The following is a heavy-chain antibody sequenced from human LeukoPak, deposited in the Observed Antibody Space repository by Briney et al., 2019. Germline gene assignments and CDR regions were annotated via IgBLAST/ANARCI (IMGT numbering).Heavy chain of an antibody. V-gene: IGHV3-23*01. Sequence: GGSLRLSCAASGFTFSSYAMTWARQAPGKGLEWVSGISASGGTYYADSVKGRFTLSRDNSKNTLHLQMNSLRAEDTAIYYCAKGGASSGGYDCWGQGTLVTVSS. CDR3: AKGGASSGGYDC. CDR1: GFTFSSYA. CDR2: ISASGGT. J-gene: IGHJ4*02. D-gene: IGHD2-15*01.